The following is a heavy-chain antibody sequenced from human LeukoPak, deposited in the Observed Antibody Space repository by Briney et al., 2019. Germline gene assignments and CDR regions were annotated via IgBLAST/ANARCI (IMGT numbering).Heavy chain of an antibody. CDR1: GYTFTSYG. Sequence: GASVKVSCKASGYTFTSYGISWVRQATGQGLEWMGWISAYNGNTNYAQKLQGRVTMTTDTSTSTAYMELRSLRSEDTAVYYCARDGRFIVADYYYGMDVWGQGTTVTVSS. CDR2: ISAYNGNT. CDR3: ARDGRFIVADYYYGMDV. V-gene: IGHV1-18*01. D-gene: IGHD1-26*01. J-gene: IGHJ6*02.